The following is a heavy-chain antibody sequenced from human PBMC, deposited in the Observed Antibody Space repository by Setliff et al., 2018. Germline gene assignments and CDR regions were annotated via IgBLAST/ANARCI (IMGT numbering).Heavy chain of an antibody. CDR2: VYYSGTA. CDR3: ARAHTWSLPNDNSGYPGWFDP. V-gene: IGHV4-59*08. D-gene: IGHD3-22*01. CDR1: GGPFSGAS. Sequence: SETLSLTCTVSGGPFSGASIWSWIRQPPGKGLEFIGYVYYSGTAKYDPSLESRVTLSVDTSKNQFSLKLSSVTAADTAVYYCARAHTWSLPNDNSGYPGWFDPWGQGTLVTVSS. J-gene: IGHJ5*02.